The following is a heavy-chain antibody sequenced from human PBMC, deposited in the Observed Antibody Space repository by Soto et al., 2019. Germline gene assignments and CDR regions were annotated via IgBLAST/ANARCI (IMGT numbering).Heavy chain of an antibody. CDR3: ATSGVCGVDCSVYRMDV. J-gene: IGHJ6*02. CDR2: IIPIFGAA. Sequence: SVKVSCKASGGSFNSFAISWVRQAPGQGLEWMGGIIPIFGAASYGQRIQGRVTITADESTSTAFMELSSLRSEDTAVYYCATSGVCGVDCSVYRMDVWGQGTTVTVSS. D-gene: IGHD2-21*02. V-gene: IGHV1-69*13. CDR1: GGSFNSFA.